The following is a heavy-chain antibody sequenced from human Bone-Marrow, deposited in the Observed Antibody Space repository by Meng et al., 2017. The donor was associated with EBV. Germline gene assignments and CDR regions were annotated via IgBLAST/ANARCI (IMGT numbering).Heavy chain of an antibody. CDR1: GFTFSDYY. V-gene: IGHV3-11*01. CDR2: ISSSGSTI. D-gene: IGHD1-26*01. CDR3: ARDKLGGSYYFDY. Sequence: GELVECGGGLFKPGGSLRLSCAASGFTFSDYYMSWIRQAPGKGLEWVSYISSSGSTIYYADSVKGRFTISRDNAKNSLYLQMNSLRAEDTAVYYCARDKLGGSYYFDYWGQGTLVTVSS. J-gene: IGHJ4*02.